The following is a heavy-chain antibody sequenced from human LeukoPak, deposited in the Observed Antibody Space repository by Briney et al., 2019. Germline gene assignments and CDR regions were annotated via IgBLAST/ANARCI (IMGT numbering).Heavy chain of an antibody. D-gene: IGHD1-1*01. CDR3: ARDEVEPPYYYYYYMDV. J-gene: IGHJ6*03. Sequence: GESLRLSCAASGFTFSSYEMNWVRQAPGKGLEWVSYISSSGSTIYYADSVKGRFTISRDNAKNSLYLQMNSLRAEDTAVYYCARDEVEPPYYYYYYMDVWGKGTTVTVSS. CDR2: ISSSGSTI. CDR1: GFTFSSYE. V-gene: IGHV3-48*03.